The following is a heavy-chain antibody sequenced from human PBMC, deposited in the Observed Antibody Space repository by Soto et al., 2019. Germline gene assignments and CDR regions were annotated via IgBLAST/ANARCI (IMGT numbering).Heavy chain of an antibody. V-gene: IGHV3-13*04. D-gene: IGHD4-4*01. CDR3: ARDTYSFRPYYYYGMDV. CDR2: IDTAGAT. Sequence: GGSQRLSCAASGFTCGAYDMHWIRQTTGKRLEWVSGIDTAGATYYADSVKGRFTISRDNAKNSLYLQMNSLRDEDTAVYYCARDTYSFRPYYYYGMDVWGQGTTVTVSS. CDR1: GFTCGAYD. J-gene: IGHJ6*02.